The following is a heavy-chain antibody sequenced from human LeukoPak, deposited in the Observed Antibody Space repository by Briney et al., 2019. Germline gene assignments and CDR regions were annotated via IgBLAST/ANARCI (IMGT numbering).Heavy chain of an antibody. Sequence: PGRSLRLSCAASGFTFSSYGMHWVRQAPGEGLEWVAFIRYDGSNKYYADSVKGRFTISRDNSKNTLYLQMSSLRAEDTAVYYCAKDLGRLSGSSGDYWGQGTLVTVSS. CDR3: AKDLGRLSGSSGDY. V-gene: IGHV3-30*02. J-gene: IGHJ4*02. D-gene: IGHD1-26*01. CDR1: GFTFSSYG. CDR2: IRYDGSNK.